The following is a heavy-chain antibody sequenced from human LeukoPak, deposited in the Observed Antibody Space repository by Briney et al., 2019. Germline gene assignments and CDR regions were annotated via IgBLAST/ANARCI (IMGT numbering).Heavy chain of an antibody. V-gene: IGHV1-46*01. Sequence: GASVKVSCKASGYTFTGYYMHWVRQAPGQGLEWMGIINPSGGSTSYAQKFQGRVTMTRDMSTSTVYMELRSLRSDDTAVYYCARAPKITVVRHHWGAYYMDVWGKGTTVTVSS. CDR2: INPSGGST. D-gene: IGHD7-27*01. CDR1: GYTFTGYY. J-gene: IGHJ6*03. CDR3: ARAPKITVVRHHWGAYYMDV.